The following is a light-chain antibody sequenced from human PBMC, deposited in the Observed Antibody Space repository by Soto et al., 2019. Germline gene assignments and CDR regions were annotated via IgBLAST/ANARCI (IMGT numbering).Light chain of an antibody. V-gene: IGKV2-30*01. CDR1: QSLLYSDGNTF. CDR3: MQGTHWPLT. CDR2: KVS. J-gene: IGKJ4*01. Sequence: DVVMTQSPLSLPVTLGRPATLHRRSSQSLLYSDGNTFLSWSQQRRGQSPRRIIYKVSNRDSGVPDRFSGSGSDADFTLKISRVEAEDVGVYYCMQGTHWPLTLGGGTKVDI.